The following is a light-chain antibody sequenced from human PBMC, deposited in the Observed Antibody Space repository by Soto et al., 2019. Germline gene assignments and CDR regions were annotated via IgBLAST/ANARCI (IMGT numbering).Light chain of an antibody. CDR3: QQYDNLRLT. Sequence: DIQVTQSPSSLSAFVGDRVTITCQASRDISNYLNWYQQKPGRAPKLLIYDASNLETGVQSTFSGSGSGTDFTFTITSLQPEDIATYYCQQYDNLRLTFGGGTKVEIK. CDR1: RDISNY. CDR2: DAS. V-gene: IGKV1-33*01. J-gene: IGKJ4*01.